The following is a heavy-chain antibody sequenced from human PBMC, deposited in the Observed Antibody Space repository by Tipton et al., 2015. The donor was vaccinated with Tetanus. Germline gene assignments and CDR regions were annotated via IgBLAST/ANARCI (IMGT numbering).Heavy chain of an antibody. V-gene: IGHV4-39*01. CDR2: IYYSGST. CDR3: ARQDTLNYYYVGYFHD. J-gene: IGHJ1*01. D-gene: IGHD3-22*01. Sequence: TFSNYALSWVRQAPGKELEWIGIIYYSGSTYYNASLRSRVTISVDTSKNQFSLQLRSVTAADTAVYYCARQDTLNYYYVGYFHDWGQGTLVTVSS. CDR1: TFSNYA.